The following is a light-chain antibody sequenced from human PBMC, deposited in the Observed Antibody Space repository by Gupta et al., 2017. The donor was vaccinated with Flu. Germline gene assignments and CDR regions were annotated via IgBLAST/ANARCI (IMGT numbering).Light chain of an antibody. CDR1: SSDVGGYNY. Sequence: QSALTQPASVSGSPGQSIIISCPGTSSDVGGYNYVSWYQQHPGKAPKLMIYEVSNRPSGVSNRFSGSKSGNTASLTISGLQAEDEADYYCSSYTSSSTPYVFGTGTKVTVL. CDR3: SSYTSSSTPYV. J-gene: IGLJ1*01. CDR2: EVS. V-gene: IGLV2-14*01.